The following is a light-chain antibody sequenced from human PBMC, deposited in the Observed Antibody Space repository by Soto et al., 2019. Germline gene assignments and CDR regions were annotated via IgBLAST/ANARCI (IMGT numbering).Light chain of an antibody. CDR3: QQHSDWVT. J-gene: IGKJ4*01. Sequence: EIVLTQSPATLSLSPGERGTLSCRASQSVSTYLAWYQQKPGQAPRLLIYDAYNRATGIPARFSGSGSGTDFTLTISYIEPEDFAFYYCQQHSDWVTFGGGTKVEI. CDR1: QSVSTY. CDR2: DAY. V-gene: IGKV3-11*01.